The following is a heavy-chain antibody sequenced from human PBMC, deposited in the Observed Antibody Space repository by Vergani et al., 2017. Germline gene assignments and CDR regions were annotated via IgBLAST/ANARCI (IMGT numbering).Heavy chain of an antibody. J-gene: IGHJ4*02. CDR1: GGSISSYY. CDR3: ARGEWLVPDY. D-gene: IGHD6-19*01. CDR2: IYYSGST. V-gene: IGHV4-59*01. Sequence: QVQLQESGPGLVKPSETLSLTCTVSGGSISSYYWSWIRQPPGKGLEWIGYIYYSGSTNYNPSLKSRVTISVDTSKNQVSLKLSSVTAADTAVYYCARGEWLVPDYWGQGTLVTVSS.